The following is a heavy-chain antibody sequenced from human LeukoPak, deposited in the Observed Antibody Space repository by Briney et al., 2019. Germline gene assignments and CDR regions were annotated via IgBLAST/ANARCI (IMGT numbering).Heavy chain of an antibody. V-gene: IGHV3-11*06. D-gene: IGHD2-15*01. CDR3: ARVEYCSGGSCPAPFDY. Sequence: PGGSLRLSCAASGFTFSDYYMSWIRQAPGKGLEWVSYISSSSSYTNYADSVKGRFTISRDNAKNSLYLQMNSLRAEDTAVYYCARVEYCSGGSCPAPFDYWGQGTAVTVSS. CDR1: GFTFSDYY. J-gene: IGHJ4*02. CDR2: ISSSSSYT.